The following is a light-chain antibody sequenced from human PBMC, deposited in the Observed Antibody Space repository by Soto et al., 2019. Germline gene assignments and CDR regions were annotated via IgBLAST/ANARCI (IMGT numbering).Light chain of an antibody. V-gene: IGLV2-8*01. Sequence: QSVLTQPPSASGSPGQSVTISCTGTSSDVGAYNCVSWYQQHAGKAPKLVIYEVTKRPSGVPDRFSGSKSANTASLTVSGLQAEDEADYYCSSFASSNTWVFGGGTKLTVL. CDR2: EVT. J-gene: IGLJ3*02. CDR3: SSFASSNTWV. CDR1: SSDVGAYNC.